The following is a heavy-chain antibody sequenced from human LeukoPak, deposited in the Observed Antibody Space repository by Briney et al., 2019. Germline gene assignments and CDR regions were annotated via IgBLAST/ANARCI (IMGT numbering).Heavy chain of an antibody. Sequence: GGSLRLSCAASGFTFDDYAMHWVRHAPGKGLEWVSGISWNSGSIVYADSVKAPLTISRDHANNSLYLQMSSLRAEDTALYYCAKGLDFGSGSYSVAPGYWGQGTLVTVSS. CDR1: GFTFDDYA. D-gene: IGHD3-10*01. J-gene: IGHJ4*02. CDR3: AKGLDFGSGSYSVAPGY. CDR2: ISWNSGSI. V-gene: IGHV3-9*01.